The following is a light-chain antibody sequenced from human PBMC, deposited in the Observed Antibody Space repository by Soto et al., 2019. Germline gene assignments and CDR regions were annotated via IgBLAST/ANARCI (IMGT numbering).Light chain of an antibody. CDR3: MQALQTPT. V-gene: IGKV2-28*01. CDR2: LGS. CDR1: QSLLHSNGYNY. J-gene: IGKJ1*01. Sequence: DIGMTQSPLFLPVTPGEPASISCRSSQSLLHSNGYNYLDWYLQKPGQSPQLLIYLGSNRASGVPDRFSGSGSGTDFTLKISRVEAEAVGVYYCMQALQTPTFGQGTKVEIK.